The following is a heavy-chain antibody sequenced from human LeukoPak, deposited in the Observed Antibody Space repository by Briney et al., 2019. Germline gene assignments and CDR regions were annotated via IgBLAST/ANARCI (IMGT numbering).Heavy chain of an antibody. CDR1: GFTFSSYE. V-gene: IGHV3-48*03. D-gene: IGHD6-19*01. J-gene: IGHJ4*02. CDR2: ISSSGSTI. Sequence: GGSLRLSCAASGFTFSSYEMNWVRQAPGKGLEWVSYISSSGSTIYYADSVKGRFTISRDNAKNSLYLQMNSLRAADTAVYYCARPGSSGWYVNFDYWGQGTLVTVSS. CDR3: ARPGSSGWYVNFDY.